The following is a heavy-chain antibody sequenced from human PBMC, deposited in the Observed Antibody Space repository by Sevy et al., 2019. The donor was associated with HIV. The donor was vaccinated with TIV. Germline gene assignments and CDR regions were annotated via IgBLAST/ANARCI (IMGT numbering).Heavy chain of an antibody. V-gene: IGHV3-7*01. CDR1: GFTFRNFW. CDR2: IRQDGSEK. CDR3: EKYYFGSGTSYGMDL. D-gene: IGHD3-10*01. J-gene: IGHJ6*02. Sequence: GGSLRLSCAVSGFTFRNFWMSWVRQAPGKGLEWVANIRQDGSEKYYVDSVRGRFTISRDNAKNSLFLQLNSLRADDTAIYYCEKYYFGSGTSYGMDLWGRGTTVTVSS.